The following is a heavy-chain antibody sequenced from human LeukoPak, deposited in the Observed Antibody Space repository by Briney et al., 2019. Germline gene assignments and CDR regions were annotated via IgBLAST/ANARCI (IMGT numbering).Heavy chain of an antibody. CDR3: ARDRHFPYYFDY. V-gene: IGHV6-1*01. J-gene: IGHJ4*02. Sequence: SQTLSLTCAISGDSLSSNNAAWHWIRQSPSRGLQWLGRTYFRAKWYTDYAVSLKSRITINPDASKNQFSLQLNSVTPEDTAVYYCARDRHFPYYFDYWGQGTLVTVSS. D-gene: IGHD2/OR15-2a*01. CDR2: TYFRAKWYT. CDR1: GDSLSSNNAA.